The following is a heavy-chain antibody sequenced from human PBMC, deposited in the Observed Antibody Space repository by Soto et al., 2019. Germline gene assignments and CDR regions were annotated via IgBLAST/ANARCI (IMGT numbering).Heavy chain of an antibody. V-gene: IGHV3-64*01. CDR1: GFTFSNYE. CDR2: ISNNGAHT. Sequence: EAQLVESGGGLVQPGGSLRLSCAASGFTFSNYEMHWVRQAPGKGLEYVSGISNNGAHTDYAKSVKGRFTSSRDNSENTLQRQMGSLRAEDMALYYCARRGYGSRWPNVYMDVWGKGTTVTVSS. CDR3: ARRGYGSRWPNVYMDV. D-gene: IGHD6-13*01. J-gene: IGHJ6*03.